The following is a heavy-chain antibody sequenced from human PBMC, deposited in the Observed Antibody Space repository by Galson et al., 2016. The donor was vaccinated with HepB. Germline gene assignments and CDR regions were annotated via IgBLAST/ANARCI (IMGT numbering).Heavy chain of an antibody. Sequence: SLRLSCAASGLSVTTYGMHWVRQAPCKGLEWVAVVSYDGETKYYADSVKGRLTISRDNSNNTLFLQMDSLRVDDTAVYYCARGRRYSGTHGLFDYWGQGALVTVSS. CDR1: GLSVTTYG. J-gene: IGHJ4*02. V-gene: IGHV3-33*05. CDR2: VSYDGETK. CDR3: ARGRRYSGTHGLFDY. D-gene: IGHD1-26*01.